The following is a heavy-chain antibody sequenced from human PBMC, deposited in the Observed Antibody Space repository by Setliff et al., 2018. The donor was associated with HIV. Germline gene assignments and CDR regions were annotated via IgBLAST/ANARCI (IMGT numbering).Heavy chain of an antibody. Sequence: PSETLSLTCAVYGGSLSGYYWSYIRQPPGKGLEWLGELHYSGTPYYNPTLKSRVAISIDKSKNQFSLKLSSMSAADTAVYYCSRAGGTGDFDFWGQGSLVTVSS. J-gene: IGHJ4*02. D-gene: IGHD1-7*01. CDR2: LHYSGTP. CDR3: SRAGGTGDFDF. CDR1: GGSLSGYY. V-gene: IGHV4-34*01.